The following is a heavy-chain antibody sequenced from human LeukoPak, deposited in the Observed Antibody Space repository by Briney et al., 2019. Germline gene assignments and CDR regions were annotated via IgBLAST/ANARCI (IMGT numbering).Heavy chain of an antibody. V-gene: IGHV4-34*01. Sequence: SETLSLTCAVYGGSFSGYYRSWIRQPPGKGLEWIGEINHSGSINYNPSLKSRVTISVDTSKNQFSLKLSSVTAADTAVYYCARAPEGGYCSSTSCPPYNWFDPWGQGTLVTVSS. CDR3: ARAPEGGYCSSTSCPPYNWFDP. CDR2: INHSGSI. D-gene: IGHD2-2*01. CDR1: GGSFSGYY. J-gene: IGHJ5*02.